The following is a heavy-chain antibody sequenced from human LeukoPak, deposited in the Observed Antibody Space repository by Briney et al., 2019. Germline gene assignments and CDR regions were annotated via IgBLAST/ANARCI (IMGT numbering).Heavy chain of an antibody. CDR3: AKAALSGYHYSYFDY. CDR2: ISGDGGST. CDR1: GFTFDDYA. Sequence: PGGSLRLSCAASGFTFDDYAMHWVRQAPGKGLEWVSLISGDGGSTYYADSVKGRFTISRDNSKNSLYLQMNSLRTEDTALYYCAKAALSGYHYSYFDYWGQGTLVTVSS. D-gene: IGHD3-22*01. J-gene: IGHJ4*02. V-gene: IGHV3-43*02.